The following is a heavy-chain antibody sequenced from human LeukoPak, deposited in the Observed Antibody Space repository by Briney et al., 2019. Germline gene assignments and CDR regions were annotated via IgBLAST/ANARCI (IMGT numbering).Heavy chain of an antibody. D-gene: IGHD3-9*01. CDR3: ARGSLLRYFDWLLSQATPDAFDI. V-gene: IGHV1-8*01. CDR2: MNPNSGNT. Sequence: ASVKVSCKASGYTFTSYDINWVRQATGQGLEWMGWMNPNSGNTGYAQKFQGRVTMTRNTSISTAYMELSSLRSEDTAVYHCARGSLLRYFDWLLSQATPDAFDIGGQETMVTVSS. J-gene: IGHJ3*02. CDR1: GYTFTSYD.